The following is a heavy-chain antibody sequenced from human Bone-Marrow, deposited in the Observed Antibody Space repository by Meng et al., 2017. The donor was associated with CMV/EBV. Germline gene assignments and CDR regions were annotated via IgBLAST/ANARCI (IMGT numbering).Heavy chain of an antibody. J-gene: IGHJ6*02. Sequence: ASVKVSCKASGYTIPSYAISWVRQAPGQGLEWMGWISAYNGNTKFAQNLQGRVTMTRDTSTSTAYMELRSLRSDDTAVYYCASHGSMQPNYAMDVWGQGTTVTVSS. CDR1: GYTIPSYA. CDR3: ASHGSMQPNYAMDV. CDR2: ISAYNGNT. D-gene: IGHD6-13*01. V-gene: IGHV1-18*01.